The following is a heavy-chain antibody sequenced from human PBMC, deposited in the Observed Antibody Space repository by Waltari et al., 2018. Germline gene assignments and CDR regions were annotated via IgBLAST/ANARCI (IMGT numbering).Heavy chain of an antibody. CDR3: AREVYRSGGH. CDR2: IYSDGRT. Sequence: EMQLVASGGGLIQPGGSLRLSCAASGFNVSRNYMRWGRQAPGEGLEWVSIIYSDGRTYYADSVKGRFTISRDNSKNTLYLQMNSLRAEDTAIYYCAREVYRSGGHWGQGTLVTVSS. D-gene: IGHD6-19*01. V-gene: IGHV3-53*01. J-gene: IGHJ4*02. CDR1: GFNVSRNY.